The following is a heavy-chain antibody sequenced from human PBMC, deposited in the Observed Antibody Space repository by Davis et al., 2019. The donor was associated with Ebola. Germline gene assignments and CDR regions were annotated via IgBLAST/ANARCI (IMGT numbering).Heavy chain of an antibody. V-gene: IGHV1-69*04. CDR3: ARTPDFYDSSGYYNYFDY. D-gene: IGHD3-22*01. CDR1: GYTFSSYA. J-gene: IGHJ4*02. Sequence: AASVKVSCKASGYTFSSYAISWVRQAPGQGLEWMGRIIPILGIANYAQKFQGRVTITADESTSTAYMELSSLRSEDTAVYYCARTPDFYDSSGYYNYFDYWGQGTLVTVSS. CDR2: IIPILGIA.